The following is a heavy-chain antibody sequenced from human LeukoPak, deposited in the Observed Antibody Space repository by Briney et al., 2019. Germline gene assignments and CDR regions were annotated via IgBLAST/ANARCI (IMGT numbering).Heavy chain of an antibody. J-gene: IGHJ4*02. V-gene: IGHV4-4*07. CDR2: IYTSGST. CDR3: ARDHNGVYDSSGYEYYFDY. Sequence: SETPSLTCTVSGGSISSYYWSWIRQPAGKGLEWIGRIYTSGSTNYNPSLKSRVTMSVDTSKNQFSLKLSSVTAADTAVYYCARDHNGVYDSSGYEYYFDYWGQGTLVTVSS. CDR1: GGSISSYY. D-gene: IGHD3-22*01.